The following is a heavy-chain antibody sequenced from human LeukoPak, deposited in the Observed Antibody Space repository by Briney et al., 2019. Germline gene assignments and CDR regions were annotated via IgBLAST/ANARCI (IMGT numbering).Heavy chain of an antibody. CDR2: IWYDGSNK. CDR3: ARDRLARPGAAVAGNTLFDY. V-gene: IGHV3-33*01. Sequence: GRSLRLSCAASGFTFSSYGMHWVRQAPGKGLEWVAVIWYDGSNKYYIDSVKGRFTISRDNSKNTLYLQMNSLRAEDTAVYYCARDRLARPGAAVAGNTLFDYWGQGTLVTVSS. J-gene: IGHJ4*02. D-gene: IGHD6-19*01. CDR1: GFTFSSYG.